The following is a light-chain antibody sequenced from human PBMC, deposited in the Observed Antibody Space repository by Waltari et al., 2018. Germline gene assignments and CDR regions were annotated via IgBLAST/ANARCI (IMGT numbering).Light chain of an antibody. V-gene: IGKV3-20*01. CDR2: GSS. Sequence: EIVLTQSPGTLSLSPGERATLSCRASQSVSRALAWYQQKPGQAPRLLIYGSSTRATGVPDRFSGSGSGTDFSLTISSLYPEDFSVYYCQHYVKLPVTYGQGTKVEI. J-gene: IGKJ1*01. CDR3: QHYVKLPVT. CDR1: QSVSRA.